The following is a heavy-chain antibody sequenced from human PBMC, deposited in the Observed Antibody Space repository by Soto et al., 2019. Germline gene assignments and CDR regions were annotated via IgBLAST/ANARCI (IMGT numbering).Heavy chain of an antibody. J-gene: IGHJ6*02. Sequence: GASVKVSCKASGGTFSSYAISWVRQAPGQGLEWMGGIIPIFGTANYAQKFQGRVTITADESTSTAYMELSSLRSEDTAVYYCARVGSDWDPQYYYGMDVWGQGTTVTVSS. D-gene: IGHD3-9*01. CDR2: IIPIFGTA. CDR3: ARVGSDWDPQYYYGMDV. CDR1: GGTFSSYA. V-gene: IGHV1-69*13.